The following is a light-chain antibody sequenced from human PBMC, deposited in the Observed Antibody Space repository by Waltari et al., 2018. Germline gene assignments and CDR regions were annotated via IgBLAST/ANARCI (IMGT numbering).Light chain of an antibody. V-gene: IGKV4-1*01. Sequence: DIVMTKSPDPLPWSLGGRPTITSNSSKSLLYYSNDKNYLAWYQQKPGQPPKLLIYWAATRQSGVPDRFSGSGSGTDFTLTISSLQAEDVAVYYCQQYYSRRTFGQGTKVEIK. CDR2: WAA. J-gene: IGKJ1*01. CDR3: QQYYSRRT. CDR1: KSLLYYSNDKNY.